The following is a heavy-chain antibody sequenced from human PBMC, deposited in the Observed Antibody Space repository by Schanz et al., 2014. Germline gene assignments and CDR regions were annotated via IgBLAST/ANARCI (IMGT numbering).Heavy chain of an antibody. J-gene: IGHJ4*02. D-gene: IGHD5-12*01. CDR3: ARKVVATIGGYYDN. Sequence: QVQLVESGGGVVQPGRSLRLSCAASGFTFSSYGMHWVRQAPGKGLEWVAVIWSDGTNEYYADSVKGRFTISRDNFKGALYLQMSSMRDEDTAVYYCARKVVATIGGYYDNWGQGTLVIVSS. CDR2: IWSDGTNE. V-gene: IGHV3-33*01. CDR1: GFTFSSYG.